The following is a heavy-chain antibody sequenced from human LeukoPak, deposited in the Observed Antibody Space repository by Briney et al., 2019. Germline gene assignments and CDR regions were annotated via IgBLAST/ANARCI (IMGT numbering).Heavy chain of an antibody. CDR1: GGSINSYY. CDR3: AREVTTGYFDY. CDR2: IYYSGST. V-gene: IGHV4-59*01. D-gene: IGHD4-17*01. Sequence: SETLSLTCAVSGGSINSYYWSWIRQPPGKGLEWIGYIYYSGSTNYNPSLKRRVTISVDTSKNQFSLKLSSVTAADTAVYYCAREVTTGYFDYWGQGSLVTVSS. J-gene: IGHJ4*02.